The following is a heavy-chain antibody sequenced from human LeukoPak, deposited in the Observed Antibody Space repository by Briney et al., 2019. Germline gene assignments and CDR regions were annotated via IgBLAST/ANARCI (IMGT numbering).Heavy chain of an antibody. CDR2: VYPGDSDS. CDR3: ARRREGYSYDIDY. D-gene: IGHD5-18*01. Sequence: GESLKLSCKGSGYSFATYWIGWVRQMPGQGLEWMGIVYPGDSDSRYSPSFQGQVTISADKSISTTYLQWSSLKASDTAMYYCARRREGYSYDIDYWGQGTLVTVSS. CDR1: GYSFATYW. V-gene: IGHV5-51*01. J-gene: IGHJ4*02.